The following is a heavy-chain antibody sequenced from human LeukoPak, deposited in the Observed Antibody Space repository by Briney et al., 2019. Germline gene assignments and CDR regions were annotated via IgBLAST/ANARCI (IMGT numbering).Heavy chain of an antibody. J-gene: IGHJ4*02. Sequence: PGGSLRLSCAVSGFTFGTYAMSWVRQAPGKGLEWVSSISGRVDSTYYSDSVKGRFSISRDNSKNTLYLQMNSLRADDTAVYYCAACKGIVVDLFPDYWGQGTLVTVSS. V-gene: IGHV3-23*01. D-gene: IGHD3-22*01. CDR1: GFTFGTYA. CDR3: AACKGIVVDLFPDY. CDR2: ISGRVDST.